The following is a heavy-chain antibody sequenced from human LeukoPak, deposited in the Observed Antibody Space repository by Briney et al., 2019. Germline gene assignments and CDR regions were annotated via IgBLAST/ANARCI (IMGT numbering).Heavy chain of an antibody. CDR2: INHSGST. Sequence: RASETLSLTYTVSGGSISSGSYYWSWIRQPPGKGLEWIGEINHSGSTNYNPSLKSRVTISVDTSKNQFSLKLSSVTAADTAVYYCARGSGIDSPWGDWFDPWGQGTLVTVSS. D-gene: IGHD1-14*01. J-gene: IGHJ5*02. CDR1: GGSISSGSYY. V-gene: IGHV4-39*07. CDR3: ARGSGIDSPWGDWFDP.